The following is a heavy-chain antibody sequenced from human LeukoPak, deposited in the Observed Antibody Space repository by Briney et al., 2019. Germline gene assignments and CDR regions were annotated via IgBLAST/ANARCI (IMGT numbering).Heavy chain of an antibody. Sequence: PSETLSLTCTVSGGSISSSSYYWGWIRQPPGKGLEWIGSIYYSGSTYYNPSLKSRVTISVDTSKNQFSLKLSSVTAADTAVYYCASYGDYHAFDIWGQGTMVTVSS. D-gene: IGHD4-17*01. V-gene: IGHV4-39*07. CDR2: IYYSGST. CDR3: ASYGDYHAFDI. J-gene: IGHJ3*02. CDR1: GGSISSSSYY.